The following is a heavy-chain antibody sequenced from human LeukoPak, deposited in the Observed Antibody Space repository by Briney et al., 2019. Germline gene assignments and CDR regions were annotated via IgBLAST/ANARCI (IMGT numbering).Heavy chain of an antibody. D-gene: IGHD3-10*01. CDR3: ARRGYGSGSYYRRGFYYFDY. V-gene: IGHV4-34*01. Sequence: SETLSLTCAVYGGSFSGYYWSWIRQPPGKGLEWIGEINHSGSTNYNPSLKSRVTISVDTSKNQFSLKLSSVTAADTAMYYCARRGYGSGSYYRRGFYYFDYWGQGTLVTVSS. J-gene: IGHJ4*02. CDR1: GGSFSGYY. CDR2: INHSGST.